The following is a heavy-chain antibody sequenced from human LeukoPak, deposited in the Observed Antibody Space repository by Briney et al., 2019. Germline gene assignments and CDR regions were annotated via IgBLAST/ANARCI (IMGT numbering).Heavy chain of an antibody. CDR3: ARGSRYYFDY. CDR2: IIPIFGTA. Sequence: SVKVSCKASGGTFSSYAISWARQAPGQGLEWMGRIIPIFGTANYAQKFQGRVTITTDESTSTAYKELSSLRSVDTAVYYCARGSRYYFDYWGQGTLVTVSS. V-gene: IGHV1-69*05. D-gene: IGHD6-6*01. J-gene: IGHJ4*02. CDR1: GGTFSSYA.